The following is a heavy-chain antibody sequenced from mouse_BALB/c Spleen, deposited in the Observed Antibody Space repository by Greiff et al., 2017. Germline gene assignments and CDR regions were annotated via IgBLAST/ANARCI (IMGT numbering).Heavy chain of an antibody. CDR1: GFNIKDYY. CDR2: IDPENGDT. CDR3: KRLVWSPYAMDY. D-gene: IGHD2-10*02. Sequence: VQLQQSGAELVRSGASVKLSCTASGFNIKDYYMHWVKQRPEQGLEWIGWIDPENGDTEYAPKFQGKATMTADTSSNTAYLQLSSLTSEDTAVYYCKRLVWSPYAMDYWGQGTSVTVSA. V-gene: IGHV14-4*02. J-gene: IGHJ4*01.